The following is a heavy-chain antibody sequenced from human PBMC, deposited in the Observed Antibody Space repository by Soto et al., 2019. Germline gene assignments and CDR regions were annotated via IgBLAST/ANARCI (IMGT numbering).Heavy chain of an antibody. J-gene: IGHJ4*02. CDR2: LSGSGGST. CDR3: VLSPPDYFDY. CDR1: GFTFSSYA. Sequence: EVQLLESGGGLVQPGGSLRLSCAASGFTFSSYAMSWVRQAPGKGLEWVSALSGSGGSTYYSDSVKGRFSISRDNSKNTLYLQRNSLRAEDTAVYYCVLSPPDYFDYLAQGTLVTVSS. D-gene: IGHD3-16*02. V-gene: IGHV3-23*01.